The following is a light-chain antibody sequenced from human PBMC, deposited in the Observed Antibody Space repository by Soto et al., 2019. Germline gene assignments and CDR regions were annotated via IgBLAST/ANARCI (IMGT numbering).Light chain of an antibody. V-gene: IGKV1-33*01. CDR1: EDIRYY. CDR2: DAS. Sequence: DIEMTQSPSSLSASLGDRATITCQASEDIRYYLNWYQQRTGQAPKLLIYDASQLETGVTSRFSGSGSGTDFTFTISSLQAEDIGTYYCQHYNSLPITFGQGTRVEIK. CDR3: QHYNSLPIT. J-gene: IGKJ5*01.